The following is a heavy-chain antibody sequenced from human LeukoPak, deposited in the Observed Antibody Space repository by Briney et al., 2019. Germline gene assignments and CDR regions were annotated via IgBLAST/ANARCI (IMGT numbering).Heavy chain of an antibody. J-gene: IGHJ4*02. Sequence: GGSLRLSCAASGFTFSSYGMHWVRQAPGKGLEWVAVISYDGSNKYYADSVKGRFTISRDNSKNTLYLQMNSLRAEDTAVYYCAKDGRAVAGIFDYWGQGTLVTVSS. CDR2: ISYDGSNK. CDR1: GFTFSSYG. V-gene: IGHV3-30*18. CDR3: AKDGRAVAGIFDY. D-gene: IGHD6-19*01.